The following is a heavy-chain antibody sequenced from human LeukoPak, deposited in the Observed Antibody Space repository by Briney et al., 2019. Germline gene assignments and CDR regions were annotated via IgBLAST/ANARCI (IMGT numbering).Heavy chain of an antibody. CDR3: ARGIVVVPAATYYYYYYMDV. Sequence: SETLSLTCTVSGGSISSYYWSWIRQPPGKGLEWIGYIYYSGSTNYNPSLKSRVTISVDTSKNQFSLKLSSVTAADTAVYYCARGIVVVPAATYYYYYYMDVWGKGTTVTVSS. CDR1: GGSISSYY. D-gene: IGHD2-2*01. CDR2: IYYSGST. J-gene: IGHJ6*03. V-gene: IGHV4-59*01.